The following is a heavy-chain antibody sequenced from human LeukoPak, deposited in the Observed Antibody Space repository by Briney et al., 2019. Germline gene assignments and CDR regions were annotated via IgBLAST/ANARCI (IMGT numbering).Heavy chain of an antibody. Sequence: ESGPTLVKPTQTLTLTCTFSGFSLSTSGMCVSWIRQPPGKALEWLALIDWDDDRYYSTSLKTRLTISKDTSKNQVVLTMTNMDPVDTATYYCARISWTTDYYYYGMDVWGQGTTVTVSS. CDR3: ARISWTTDYYYYGMDV. CDR2: IDWDDDR. D-gene: IGHD4-17*01. J-gene: IGHJ6*02. V-gene: IGHV2-70*01. CDR1: GFSLSTSGMC.